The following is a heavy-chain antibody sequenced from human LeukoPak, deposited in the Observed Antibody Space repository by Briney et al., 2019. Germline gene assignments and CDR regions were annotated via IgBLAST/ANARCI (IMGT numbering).Heavy chain of an antibody. V-gene: IGHV3-74*01. J-gene: IGHJ3*02. D-gene: IGHD1-26*01. CDR1: GFTFSTYW. Sequence: GGSLRLSCAASGFTFSTYWMHWVRQAPGKGLVWVSRINNEETAPNYADSVQGRFTISRDNAKSMLYLQMDSLRAEDTAVYYCARESTVGPIQTDALDIWGQGTMVTVSS. CDR3: ARESTVGPIQTDALDI. CDR2: INNEETAP.